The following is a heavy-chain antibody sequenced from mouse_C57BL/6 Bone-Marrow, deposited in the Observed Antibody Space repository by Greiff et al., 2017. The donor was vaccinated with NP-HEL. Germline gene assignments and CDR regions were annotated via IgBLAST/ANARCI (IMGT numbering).Heavy chain of an antibody. CDR2: IDPSDSYT. CDR1: GYTFTSYW. J-gene: IGHJ1*03. Sequence: QVQLQQPGAELVRPGTSVKLSCKASGYTFTSYWMHWVKQRPGQGLEWIGVIDPSDSYTNYNQKFKGKATLTVDTSSSTAYMQLSSLTSEDSAVDYCATGRYWYVDVWGTGTTVTVSS. D-gene: IGHD4-1*01. V-gene: IGHV1-59*01. CDR3: ATGRYWYVDV.